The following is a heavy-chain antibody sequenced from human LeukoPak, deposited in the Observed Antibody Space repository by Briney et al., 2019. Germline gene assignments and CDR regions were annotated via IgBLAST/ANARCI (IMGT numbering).Heavy chain of an antibody. CDR1: GFTFSDYA. V-gene: IGHV3-23*01. J-gene: IGHJ4*02. Sequence: PGGSLRLSCAASGFTFSDYAMSWVRQAPGKGLEWVSGICGHGISIYYADSVKGRFTISRDNSKSTLYLVMNSLRAEDTAVYYCAPEVVGVYWGQGTLVTVSS. CDR2: ICGHGISI. CDR3: APEVVGVY. D-gene: IGHD1-26*01.